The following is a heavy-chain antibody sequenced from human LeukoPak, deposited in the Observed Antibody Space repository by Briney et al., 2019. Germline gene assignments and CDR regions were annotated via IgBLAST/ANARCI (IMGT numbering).Heavy chain of an antibody. CDR2: INTAGST. CDR1: GLTFSNVW. D-gene: IGHD2-21*01. CDR3: ASFRDTDN. V-gene: IGHV3-74*01. Sequence: GGSLRLSCEVSGLTFSNVWMHWVRETPGQGLVWVCRINTAGSTVYADPVKGRFTISRDNAKNMVYLQMNSLRTEDTAVYYCASFRDTDNWGRGTMVTVSS. J-gene: IGHJ3*01.